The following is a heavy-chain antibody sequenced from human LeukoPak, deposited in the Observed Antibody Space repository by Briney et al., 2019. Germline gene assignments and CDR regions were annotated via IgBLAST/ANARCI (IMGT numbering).Heavy chain of an antibody. CDR1: GFTFSSYW. V-gene: IGHV3-7*01. Sequence: PGGSLRLSCAASGFTFSSYWMSWVRQAPGKGLEWVANIKQDGSEKYYVDSVKGRFTISRDNAKNSLYLQMNSLRAEDTAVYYCARARGWSVAATWGFDYWGQGTLVTVSS. D-gene: IGHD6-19*01. J-gene: IGHJ4*02. CDR3: ARARGWSVAATWGFDY. CDR2: IKQDGSEK.